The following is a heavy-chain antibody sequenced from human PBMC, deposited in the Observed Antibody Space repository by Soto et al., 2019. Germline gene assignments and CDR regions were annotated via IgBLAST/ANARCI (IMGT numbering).Heavy chain of an antibody. CDR1: GYTFTSYD. CDR2: MNPNSGNT. CDR3: ARTRIAAAGNWFDP. Sequence: QVQLVQSGAEVKKPGASVKVSCKASGYTFTSYDINWVRQATGQGLEWMGWMNPNSGNTGYAQKFQGRVTMTRNTSISTAYMELSSRRSGDTAVYYCARTRIAAAGNWFDPWGQGTLVTVSS. J-gene: IGHJ5*02. D-gene: IGHD6-13*01. V-gene: IGHV1-8*01.